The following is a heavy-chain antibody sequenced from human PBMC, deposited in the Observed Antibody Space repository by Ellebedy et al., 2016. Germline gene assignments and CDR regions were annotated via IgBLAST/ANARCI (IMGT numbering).Heavy chain of an antibody. D-gene: IGHD3-10*01. V-gene: IGHV4-59*01. CDR3: ARIGGVSFGERPIDY. J-gene: IGHJ4*02. CDR2: IYYTATT. CDR1: GGSISRYY. Sequence: SETLSLTCIVSGGSISRYYWSWIRQPPGRGLSWIANIYYTATTNYNPSLQSRVTISLDTSKNQFSLRLTSVTAADTAVYYWARIGGVSFGERPIDYWGQGTLVTVSS.